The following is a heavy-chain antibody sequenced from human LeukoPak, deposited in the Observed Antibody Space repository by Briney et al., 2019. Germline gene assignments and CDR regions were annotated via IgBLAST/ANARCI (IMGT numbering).Heavy chain of an antibody. D-gene: IGHD2-15*01. Sequence: GGSLRLSCAASGFNVSSNYMSWVRQAPGKGLEWVSVIYSGGSTYYAASVKGRFTISRDNSKNTLYLQMNSLRAEDTAVYYCARGRVVAGAFDYWGQGTLVTVSS. J-gene: IGHJ4*02. CDR1: GFNVSSNY. V-gene: IGHV3-66*01. CDR2: IYSGGST. CDR3: ARGRVVAGAFDY.